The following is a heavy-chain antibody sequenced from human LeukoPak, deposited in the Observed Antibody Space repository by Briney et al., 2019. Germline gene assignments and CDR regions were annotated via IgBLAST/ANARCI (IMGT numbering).Heavy chain of an antibody. D-gene: IGHD3-22*01. Sequence: ASVKVSCKASGYTFTGYYMHWVRQAPGQGLEWMGWINPNSGGTNYAQKFQGRVTMTRDTSISTAYMELSRLRSDDTAVYYCARQGYDSSGYYPYFDYWGQGTLVTVSS. J-gene: IGHJ4*02. CDR1: GYTFTGYY. CDR2: INPNSGGT. V-gene: IGHV1-2*02. CDR3: ARQGYDSSGYYPYFDY.